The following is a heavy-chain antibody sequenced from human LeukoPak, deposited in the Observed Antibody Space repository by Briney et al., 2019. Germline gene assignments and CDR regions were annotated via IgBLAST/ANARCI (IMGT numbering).Heavy chain of an antibody. CDR1: GFTFSSYW. CDR3: ARILWGSSASNWFDP. J-gene: IGHJ5*02. CDR2: IKEDGSEK. V-gene: IGHV3-7*01. Sequence: PGGSLRLSCAASGFTFSSYWMTWVRQAPGKGLEWVASIKEDGSEKYFVDSVKGRFTIPRDNAKNSVYLQMNSLRAEDTAVYCCARILWGSSASNWFDPWGQGTLVTVSS. D-gene: IGHD6-25*01.